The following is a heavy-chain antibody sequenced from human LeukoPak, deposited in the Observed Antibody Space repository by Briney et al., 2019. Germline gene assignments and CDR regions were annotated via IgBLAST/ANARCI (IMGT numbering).Heavy chain of an antibody. CDR3: ASSYDSSGYYFGVGAFDI. CDR1: GGSISSGSYY. CDR2: IYTSGST. D-gene: IGHD3-22*01. J-gene: IGHJ3*02. Sequence: PSQTLSLTCTVSGGSISSGSYYWSWIRQPAGKGLEWIGRIYTSGSTNYNPSLKSRVTISVDTPKNQFSLKLSSVTAADTAVYYCASSYDSSGYYFGVGAFDIWGQGTMVTVSS. V-gene: IGHV4-61*02.